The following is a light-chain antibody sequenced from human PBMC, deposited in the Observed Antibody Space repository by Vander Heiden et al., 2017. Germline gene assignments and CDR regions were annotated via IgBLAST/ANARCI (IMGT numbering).Light chain of an antibody. J-gene: IGKJ1*01. V-gene: IGKV3-15*01. CDR3: QQYNNWPPSWT. Sequence: ELVMQQSPATLSVSPGERATLSCRARRSISRHLALYQQKPGLAPRPLIYGASATATDVTDRFSCSGSGTEIALTISSLQSVDSAVYYCQQYNNWPPSWTFGQGTKVEV. CDR2: GAS. CDR1: RSISRH.